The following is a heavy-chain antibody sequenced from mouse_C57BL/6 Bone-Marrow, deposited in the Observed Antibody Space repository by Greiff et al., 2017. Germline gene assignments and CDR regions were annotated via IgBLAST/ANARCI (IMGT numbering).Heavy chain of an antibody. CDR3: AREDDGYSSWFAY. CDR1: GYTFTSYW. CDR2: IYPGSGST. V-gene: IGHV1-55*01. J-gene: IGHJ3*01. Sequence: VQLQQPGAELVKPGASVKMSCKASGYTFTSYWITWVKQRPGQGLEWIGDIYPGSGSTNYNEKFKSKATLTVDPSSSPAYMQLSSLTSEDSAVYYCAREDDGYSSWFAYWGQGTLVTVSA. D-gene: IGHD2-3*01.